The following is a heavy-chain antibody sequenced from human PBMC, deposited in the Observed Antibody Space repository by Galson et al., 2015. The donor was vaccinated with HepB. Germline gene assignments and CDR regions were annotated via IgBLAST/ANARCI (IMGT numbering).Heavy chain of an antibody. J-gene: IGHJ4*02. V-gene: IGHV1-69*04. CDR2: IIPILGIA. CDR3: TRVGGLDDY. D-gene: IGHD3-16*01. CDR1: GGTFSSYA. Sequence: SVKVSCKASGGTFSSYAISWVRQAPGQGLEWMGRIIPILGIANYARKFQGRVTITADKSTSTAYMELSSLRSEDTAVYYCTRVGGLDDYWGQGTLVTVSS.